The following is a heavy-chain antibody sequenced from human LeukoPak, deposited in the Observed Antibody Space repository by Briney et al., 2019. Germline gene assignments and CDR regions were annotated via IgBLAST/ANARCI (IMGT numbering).Heavy chain of an antibody. J-gene: IGHJ4*02. CDR1: GYTFTGYY. Sequence: ASVKVSCKASGYTFTGYYMHWVRQAPGQGLEWMGWINPNSGGTNYAQKFQGRVTMTRDTSISTAYMEVSRLRSVDTAVYYCARVRLYYYGSGIYFDYWGQGTLVTVSS. V-gene: IGHV1-2*02. CDR2: INPNSGGT. CDR3: ARVRLYYYGSGIYFDY. D-gene: IGHD3-10*01.